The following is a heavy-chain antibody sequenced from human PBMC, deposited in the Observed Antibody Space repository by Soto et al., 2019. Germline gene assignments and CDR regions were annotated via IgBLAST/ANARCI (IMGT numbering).Heavy chain of an antibody. D-gene: IGHD3-16*01. V-gene: IGHV3-74*01. CDR1: GFTVSKSW. Sequence: GGSLRLSCVASGFTVSKSWMHWVRQAPGKGLVWLSRITSDGRSTSCADSVKGRFTISRDNANNTVFLQMNSLRAEDTAVYYCVKMGGFDVWGKGPVVTVS. CDR2: ITSDGRST. J-gene: IGHJ4*02. CDR3: VKMGGFDV.